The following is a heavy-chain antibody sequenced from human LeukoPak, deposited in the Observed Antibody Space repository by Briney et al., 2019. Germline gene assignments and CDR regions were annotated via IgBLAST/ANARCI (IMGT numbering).Heavy chain of an antibody. CDR1: GFTFSSYS. CDR3: ARDIMVRGVNWFDP. Sequence: PGGSLRLSCAASGFTFSSYSMNWVRQAPGKGLEWVSSISSSSSYIYYADSVKGRFTISRDNAKNSLYPQMNSLRAEDTAVYYCARDIMVRGVNWFDPWGQGTLVTVSS. V-gene: IGHV3-21*01. D-gene: IGHD3-10*01. CDR2: ISSSSSYI. J-gene: IGHJ5*02.